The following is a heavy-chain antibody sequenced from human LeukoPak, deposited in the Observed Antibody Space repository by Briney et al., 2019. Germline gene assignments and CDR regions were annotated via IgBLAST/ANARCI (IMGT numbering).Heavy chain of an antibody. Sequence: GGSLRLSCAASGVTFSIYWMSWVRQAPGKGLEWVANIKQDGSEKYYVDSVRGRFTISRDNAKNSLYLQMNSLRAEDTAVYYCARENYGTLGGMDVWGQGTTVTVSS. CDR3: ARENYGTLGGMDV. J-gene: IGHJ6*02. V-gene: IGHV3-7*01. CDR2: IKQDGSEK. CDR1: GVTFSIYW. D-gene: IGHD1-7*01.